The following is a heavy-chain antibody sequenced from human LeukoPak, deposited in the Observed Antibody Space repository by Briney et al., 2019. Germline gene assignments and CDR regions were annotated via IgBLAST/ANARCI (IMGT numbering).Heavy chain of an antibody. D-gene: IGHD3-10*01. CDR3: ARDKGSGSYSYYYYGMDV. J-gene: IGHJ6*04. Sequence: PSGTLSLTCAVSGVSISSSNWWSWVRQPPGKGLEWTGEIYHSGSTNYNPSLKSRVTISVDKSKNQFSLKLSSVTAADTAVYYCARDKGSGSYSYYYYGMDVWGKGTTVTVSS. V-gene: IGHV4-4*02. CDR1: GVSISSSNW. CDR2: IYHSGST.